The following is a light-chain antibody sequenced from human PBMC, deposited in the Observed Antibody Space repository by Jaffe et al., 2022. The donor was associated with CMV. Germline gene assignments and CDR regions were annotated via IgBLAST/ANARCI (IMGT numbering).Light chain of an antibody. CDR3: QQSFSSPYT. Sequence: DIQMTQSPSSLSAFVGDRVTITCRASQRISTYLNWYHQEPGKAPKLLIYSASSLQSGVPSRFSGSGSGTDFTLTISSLQSQDFGTYYCQQSFSSPYTFGQGTKLEIK. CDR2: SAS. CDR1: QRISTY. V-gene: IGKV1-39*01. J-gene: IGKJ2*01.